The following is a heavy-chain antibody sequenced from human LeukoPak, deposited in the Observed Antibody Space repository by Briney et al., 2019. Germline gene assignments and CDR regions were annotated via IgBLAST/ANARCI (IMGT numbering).Heavy chain of an antibody. CDR2: IYSGGST. Sequence: SETLSLTCTVSGGSMTGYYWRWIRQPPGKGLEWIGNIYSGGSTRYNPSLESRVSISVDTSKRQFSLDLSSVTAADTAVYYCARRVAATGMVDSWGQGTLVTVSS. V-gene: IGHV4-4*09. CDR3: ARRVAATGMVDS. D-gene: IGHD6-25*01. J-gene: IGHJ4*02. CDR1: GGSMTGYY.